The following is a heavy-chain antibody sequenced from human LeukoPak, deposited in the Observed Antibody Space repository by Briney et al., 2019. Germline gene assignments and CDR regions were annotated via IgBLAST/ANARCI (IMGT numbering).Heavy chain of an antibody. J-gene: IGHJ4*02. V-gene: IGHV4-34*01. CDR2: INHSGST. CDR1: GGSFSGYY. D-gene: IGHD3-22*01. CDR3: ASYDSSGSSY. Sequence: PSETLSLTCAVYGGSFSGYYWSWIRQPPGKGLEWIGEINHSGSTNYNPSLKSRVTISVDTSKNQFSLKLSSVTAADTAVYYCASYDSSGSSYWGQGTLVTVSS.